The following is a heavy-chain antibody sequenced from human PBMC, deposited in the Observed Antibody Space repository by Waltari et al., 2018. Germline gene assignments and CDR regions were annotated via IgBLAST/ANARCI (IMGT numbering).Heavy chain of an antibody. CDR1: GGSISSGGYY. V-gene: IGHV4-31*03. CDR2: IYYSGST. D-gene: IGHD3-9*01. J-gene: IGHJ5*02. Sequence: QVQLQESGPGLVKPSQTLSLTCTVSGGSISSGGYYWSWIRQHPGKGLEWIGYIYYSGSTYYNPSLKSRVTISVDTSKNQFSLKLSSVTAADTAVYYCARGEGRYFDWLPHGFDPWGQGTLVTVSS. CDR3: ARGEGRYFDWLPHGFDP.